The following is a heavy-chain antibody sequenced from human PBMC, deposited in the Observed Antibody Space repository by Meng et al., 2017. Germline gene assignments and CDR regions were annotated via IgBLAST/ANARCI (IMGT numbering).Heavy chain of an antibody. CDR2: INAGNGNT. J-gene: IGHJ6*02. CDR1: GYTFTSYA. Sequence: ASVKVSCKASGYTFTSYAMHWVRQAPGQRLEWMGWINAGNGNTKYSQKFQGRVTITRDTSASTAYMELSSLRSEDTAVYYCARDAYCSSTSCYAFYYYYYGMDVWGQGTTVTVSS. CDR3: ARDAYCSSTSCYAFYYYYYGMDV. V-gene: IGHV1-3*01. D-gene: IGHD2-2*01.